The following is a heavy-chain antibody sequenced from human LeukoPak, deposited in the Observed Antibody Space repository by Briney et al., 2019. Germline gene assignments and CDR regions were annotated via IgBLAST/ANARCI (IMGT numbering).Heavy chain of an antibody. CDR1: GFTFSSYA. D-gene: IGHD3-16*02. CDR3: ARASKDYVWGSYRHDY. CDR2: ISGGGRT. Sequence: GGSLRLSCAASGFTFSSYAMSWVRQAPGKGLEWVSAISGGGRTHYADSVNGRFTISRDNSKKTLDLQMDSLRAEDTAVYYCARASKDYVWGSYRHDYWGQGTLVTVSS. J-gene: IGHJ4*02. V-gene: IGHV3-23*01.